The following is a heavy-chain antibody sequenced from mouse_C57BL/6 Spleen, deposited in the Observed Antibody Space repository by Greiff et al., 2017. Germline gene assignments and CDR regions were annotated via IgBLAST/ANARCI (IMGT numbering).Heavy chain of an antibody. CDR3: ASNFFDY. Sequence: QVHVKQSGAELARPGASVKMSCKASGYTFTSYTMHWVKQRPGQGLEWIGYINPSSGYTKYNQKFKDKATLTADKSSSTAYMQLSSLTSEDSAVYYCASNFFDYWGQGTTLTVSS. D-gene: IGHD1-3*01. CDR1: GYTFTSYT. CDR2: INPSSGYT. V-gene: IGHV1-4*01. J-gene: IGHJ2*01.